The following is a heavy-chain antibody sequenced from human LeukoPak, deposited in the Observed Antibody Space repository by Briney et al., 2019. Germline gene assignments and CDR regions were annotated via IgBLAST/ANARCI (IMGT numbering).Heavy chain of an antibody. CDR2: IYSSGST. CDR3: ARGYNINWGWQYFRH. Sequence: SETLSLNCTVSDDSISGHYWRWLRQPPGKGVEGVGYIYSSGSTNYNPSLKRGVTISLETLKRQFSLKLTSVSAADTAVYYCARGYNINWGWQYFRHWGQGTLVTVSS. CDR1: DDSISGHY. V-gene: IGHV4-59*11. D-gene: IGHD6-13*01. J-gene: IGHJ1*01.